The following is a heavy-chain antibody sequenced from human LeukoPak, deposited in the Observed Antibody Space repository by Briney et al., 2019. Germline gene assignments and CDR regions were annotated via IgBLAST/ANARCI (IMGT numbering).Heavy chain of an antibody. V-gene: IGHV1-69*13. Sequence: ASVKVSCKGSGYTLSNHAFSWVRQAPGQGLEWMGGIIPIFGTANYAQKFQGRVTITADESTSTAYMELSSLRSEDTAVYYCARDYGDFSYWGQGTLVTVSS. D-gene: IGHD4-17*01. CDR1: GYTLSNHA. J-gene: IGHJ4*02. CDR2: IIPIFGTA. CDR3: ARDYGDFSY.